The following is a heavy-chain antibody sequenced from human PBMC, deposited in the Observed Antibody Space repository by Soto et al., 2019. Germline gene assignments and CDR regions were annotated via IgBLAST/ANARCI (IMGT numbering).Heavy chain of an antibody. CDR1: GFTFSSYS. CDR3: ARWVCSGGSCYTGDPFDY. CDR2: ISSSSSYI. J-gene: IGHJ4*02. D-gene: IGHD2-15*01. Sequence: GSLRLSCAASGFTFSSYSMNWVRQAPGKGLEWVSSISSSSSYIYYADSVKGRFTISRDNAKNSLYLQMNSLRAEDTAVYYCARWVCSGGSCYTGDPFDYWGQGTLVTVSS. V-gene: IGHV3-21*01.